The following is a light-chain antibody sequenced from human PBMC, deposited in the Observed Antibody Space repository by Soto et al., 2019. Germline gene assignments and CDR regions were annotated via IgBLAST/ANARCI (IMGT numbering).Light chain of an antibody. CDR1: QNVGSRY. CDR3: QQYGSSPRT. V-gene: IGKV3-20*01. Sequence: EIELTQSPGTLSLSPGERATLSCRASQNVGSRYLAWYQQKPGQAPRLLIYGTSNRATGIPDRFSGSGSGTDFSLTISSLEPGDLAVYYCQQYGSSPRTFGQGTKGEIK. J-gene: IGKJ1*01. CDR2: GTS.